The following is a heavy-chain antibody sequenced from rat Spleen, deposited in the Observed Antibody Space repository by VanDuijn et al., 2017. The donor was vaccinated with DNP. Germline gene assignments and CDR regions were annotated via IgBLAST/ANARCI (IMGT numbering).Heavy chain of an antibody. D-gene: IGHD4-3*01. J-gene: IGHJ2*01. Sequence: EVQLVESGGGLVQPGRSLKLSCAASGFTFSDYYMAWVRQAPTKGLEWVAYIGSDGYAPYYGDSVKGRFTISRDNAKSTLYLQMNSLRSEDMXXYYXIRWXSGHFDYXGQGVMXTVSS. CDR1: GFTFSDYY. CDR2: IGSDGYAP. V-gene: IGHV5-22*01. CDR3: IRWXSGHFDY.